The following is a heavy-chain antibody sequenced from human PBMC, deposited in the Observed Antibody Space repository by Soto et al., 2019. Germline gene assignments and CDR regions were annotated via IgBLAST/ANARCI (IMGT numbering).Heavy chain of an antibody. Sequence: GGSLRLSCATSGFTFSSYAMNWVRQAPGKGLEWVSGISGSGASTYYADSVKGRFTISRDNSKSTLYLQMNSLRAEDTALYYCAKSERGNYCYVLDVWGHGTTVTVSS. V-gene: IGHV3-23*01. CDR3: AKSERGNYCYVLDV. CDR1: GFTFSSYA. J-gene: IGHJ6*02. CDR2: ISGSGAST. D-gene: IGHD1-7*01.